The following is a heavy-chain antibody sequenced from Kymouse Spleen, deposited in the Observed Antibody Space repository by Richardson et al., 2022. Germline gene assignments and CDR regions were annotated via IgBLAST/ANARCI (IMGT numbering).Heavy chain of an antibody. CDR3: ARDRSWNYDFDAFDI. CDR1: GFTFSSYG. J-gene: IGHJ3*02. V-gene: IGHV3-33*01. Sequence: QVQLVESGGGVVQPGRSLRLSCAASGFTFSSYGMHWVRQAPGKGLEWVAVIWYDGSNKYYADSVKGRFTISRDNSKNTLYLQMNSLRAEDTAVYYCARDRSWNYDFDAFDIWGQGTMVTVSS. CDR2: IWYDGSNK. D-gene: IGHD1-7*01.